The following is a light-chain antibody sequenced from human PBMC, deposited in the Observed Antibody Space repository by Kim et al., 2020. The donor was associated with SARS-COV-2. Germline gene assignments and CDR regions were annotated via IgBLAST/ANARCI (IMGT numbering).Light chain of an antibody. CDR3: QAWDRTTVI. V-gene: IGLV3-1*01. CDR2: LNN. J-gene: IGLJ2*01. CDR1: TLGDKN. Sequence: SYELTQPPSVSVSPGQTATISCSGDTLGDKNVCWYQQKPGQSPLLVIYLNNRRPSGIPQRFSGSNSGTTVNLTITSAQPMDEADYYCQAWDRTTVIFGGG.